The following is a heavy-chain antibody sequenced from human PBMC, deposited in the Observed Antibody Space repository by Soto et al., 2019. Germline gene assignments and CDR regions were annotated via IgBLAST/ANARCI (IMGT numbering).Heavy chain of an antibody. D-gene: IGHD2-8*02. CDR1: GFSFSGYT. Sequence: PGGSLRLSCAASGFSFSGYTMAWVGQAPGKGLEWVSSISGSGGSPSYADSVQGRFIISRDNPRNTVSLQMNRLRAEDTATYYCAKARCTGDTCFVPDYWGHGRLVTVSS. CDR3: AKARCTGDTCFVPDY. V-gene: IGHV3-23*01. J-gene: IGHJ4*01. CDR2: ISGSGGSP.